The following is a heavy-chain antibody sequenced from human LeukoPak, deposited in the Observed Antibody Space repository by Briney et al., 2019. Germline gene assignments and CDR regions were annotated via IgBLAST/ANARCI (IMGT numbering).Heavy chain of an antibody. Sequence: SETLSLTCTVSGGSISSSSYSWGWIRQPPGKGLEWIGSIYYSGSTYYNPSLQSRVTISVDTSKNQFSLKLSSVTAADTAVYYCARQHNWNDEPYYYYYGMDVWGQGTTVTVSS. CDR1: GGSISSSSYS. V-gene: IGHV4-39*01. CDR2: IYYSGST. CDR3: ARQHNWNDEPYYYYYGMDV. D-gene: IGHD1-1*01. J-gene: IGHJ6*02.